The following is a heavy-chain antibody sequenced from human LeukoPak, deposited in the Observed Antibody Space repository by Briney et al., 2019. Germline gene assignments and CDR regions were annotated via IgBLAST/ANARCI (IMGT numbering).Heavy chain of an antibody. CDR3: DPIAAAGPDAFDI. CDR2: ISGSGGST. CDR1: GVTFSSYA. V-gene: IGHV3-23*01. Sequence: GGSLRLSCAASGVTFSSYAMSWVRQAPGKGLEWVSAISGSGGSTYYADSVKGRFTISRDNSKNTLYLQVNSLRAEDTAVYYCDPIAAAGPDAFDIWGQGTMVTVSS. J-gene: IGHJ3*02. D-gene: IGHD6-13*01.